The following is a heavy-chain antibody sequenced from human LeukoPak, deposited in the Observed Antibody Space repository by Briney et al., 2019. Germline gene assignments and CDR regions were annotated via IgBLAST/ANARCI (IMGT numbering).Heavy chain of an antibody. D-gene: IGHD3-3*01. J-gene: IGHJ3*01. CDR3: ATDITIFGVVSSDAFDF. CDR2: FDPEDGET. V-gene: IGHV1-24*01. Sequence: ASVKVSCKASGGTFSSYAISWVRQAPGQGLEWMGGFDPEDGETIYAQKFQGRVTMTEDTSTDTAYMELSSLRSEDTAVYYCATDITIFGVVSSDAFDFWGQGTMVTVSS. CDR1: GGTFSSYA.